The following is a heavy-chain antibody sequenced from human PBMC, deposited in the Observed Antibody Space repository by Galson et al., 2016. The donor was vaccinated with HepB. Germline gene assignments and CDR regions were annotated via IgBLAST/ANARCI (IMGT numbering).Heavy chain of an antibody. J-gene: IGHJ4*02. CDR2: INGAGSST. Sequence: SLRLSCAASGFAFSNYWMHWVRQVPGKGLVWVSRINGAGSSTNYADSVQGRFTISRDNAKNTLYLQMNSLRVEDAAVYYCAILSVDVVLVMNGVDVWGQGNPGHRLL. CDR3: AILSVDVVLVMNGVDV. V-gene: IGHV3-74*01. D-gene: IGHD5-12*01. CDR1: GFAFSNYW.